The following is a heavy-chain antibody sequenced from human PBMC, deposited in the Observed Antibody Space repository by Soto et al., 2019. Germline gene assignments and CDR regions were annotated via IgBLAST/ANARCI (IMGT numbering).Heavy chain of an antibody. CDR2: MNPNSGNT. Sequence: ASVKVSCKASGYTFTSYYINWVLQATGQGLEWMGWMNPNSGNTGYAQKFQGRVTMTRNTSISTAYMELSSLRSEDTAVYYCARVVVAAGGMDVWGQGTTVTVSS. CDR3: ARVVVAAGGMDV. CDR1: GYTFTSYY. V-gene: IGHV1-8*01. D-gene: IGHD2-15*01. J-gene: IGHJ6*02.